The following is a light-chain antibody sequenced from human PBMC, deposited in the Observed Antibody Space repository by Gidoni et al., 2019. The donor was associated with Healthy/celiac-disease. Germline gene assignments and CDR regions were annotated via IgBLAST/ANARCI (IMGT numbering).Light chain of an antibody. CDR1: QSVLYSSNNKNY. V-gene: IGKV4-1*01. CDR2: WAS. Sequence: DIVMTQSPDSLAVSLGERATINCKSSQSVLYSSNNKNYLAWYQQKPGQPPKLLIYWASTRESGVPDRFSGSGSGTDFTLTISSLQTEDVAVYYCQQYYSTQMYTFGQXTKLEIK. J-gene: IGKJ2*01. CDR3: QQYYSTQMYT.